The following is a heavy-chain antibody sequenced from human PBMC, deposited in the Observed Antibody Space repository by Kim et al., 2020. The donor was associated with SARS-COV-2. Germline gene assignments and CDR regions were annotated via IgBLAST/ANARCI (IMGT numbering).Heavy chain of an antibody. D-gene: IGHD3-16*01. CDR3: AFGSKGQNDY. J-gene: IGHJ4*02. Sequence: ASVKVSCRASGHTFTGSYVHWVRQAPGQGLEWMGWINPDSGDTHYAQTFQGRVTMTRDTSITTAYMELSRLRSDDTAVYYCAFGSKGQNDYWGQGTLVTV. V-gene: IGHV1-2*02. CDR2: INPDSGDT. CDR1: GHTFTGSY.